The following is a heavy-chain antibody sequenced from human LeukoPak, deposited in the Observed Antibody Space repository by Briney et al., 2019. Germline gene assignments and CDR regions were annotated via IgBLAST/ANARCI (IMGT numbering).Heavy chain of an antibody. J-gene: IGHJ4*02. CDR1: GGSICSYY. CDR2: IYYSGST. V-gene: IGHV4-59*01. Sequence: SETLSLTCTVSGGSICSYYWSWIRQPPGKGLEWIGYIYYSGSTNYNPSLKSRVTISVDTSKNQFSLKLSSVTAADTAVYYCARGIDSSSSADYWGQGTLVTVSS. CDR3: ARGIDSSSSADY. D-gene: IGHD6-6*01.